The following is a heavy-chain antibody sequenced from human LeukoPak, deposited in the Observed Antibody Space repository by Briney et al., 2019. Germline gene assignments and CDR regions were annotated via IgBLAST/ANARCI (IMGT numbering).Heavy chain of an antibody. CDR3: ARGRFGELLG. CDR2: INSDGSST. D-gene: IGHD3-10*01. CDR1: GFTFSSYS. J-gene: IGHJ4*02. Sequence: GGSLRLSCAASGFTFSSYSMNWVRQAPGKGLVWVSRINSDGSSTSYADSVKGRFTISRDNAKNTLYLQMDSLRAEDTAVYYCARGRFGELLGWGQGTLVTVSS. V-gene: IGHV3-74*01.